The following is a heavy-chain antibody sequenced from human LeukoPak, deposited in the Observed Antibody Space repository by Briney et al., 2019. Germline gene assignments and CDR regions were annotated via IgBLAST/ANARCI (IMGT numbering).Heavy chain of an antibody. V-gene: IGHV3-7*01. D-gene: IGHD6-19*01. CDR2: INKDGSEK. CDR3: VREGGSGWYSGWFDP. J-gene: IGHJ5*02. Sequence: GGSLRLSCAASGFTFSDYYMSWVRQAPGKGLEWVANINKDGSEKKYVDSVKGRFTISRDNAENSLHLQMNSLRADDTAVYYCVREGGSGWYSGWFDPWGQGTLVTVSS. CDR1: GFTFSDYY.